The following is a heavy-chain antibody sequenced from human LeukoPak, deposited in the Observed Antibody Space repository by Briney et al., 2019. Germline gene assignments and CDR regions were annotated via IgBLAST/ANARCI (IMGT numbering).Heavy chain of an antibody. V-gene: IGHV3-30*18. CDR1: GFTFSSYG. CDR2: ISYDGSNK. D-gene: IGHD3-9*01. CDR3: AKPPGFYDILTAPDY. J-gene: IGHJ4*02. Sequence: GGSLRLSCAASGFTFSSYGMHWVRQAPGKGLEWAAVISYDGSNKYYADSVKGRFTISRDNSKNTLYLQMNSLRAEDTAVYYCAKPPGFYDILTAPDYWGQGTLVTVSS.